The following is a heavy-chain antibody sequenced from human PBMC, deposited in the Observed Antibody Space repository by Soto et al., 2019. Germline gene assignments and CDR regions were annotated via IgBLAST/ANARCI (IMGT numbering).Heavy chain of an antibody. V-gene: IGHV4-31*01. D-gene: IGHD2-21*01. CDR3: ARDLYIATVNRGGYYYYAMDV. CDR1: GGSISSGGYY. J-gene: IGHJ6*02. Sequence: QVQLQESGPGLVKPSQTLSLTCTVSGGSISSGGYYLSWIRHHPGKGLEWIGYIYHSVTTYYNPSYKSLVTISADTSKNHFSLNLSSVTAADTAVYYCARDLYIATVNRGGYYYYAMDVWGQGTTVTVSS. CDR2: IYHSVTT.